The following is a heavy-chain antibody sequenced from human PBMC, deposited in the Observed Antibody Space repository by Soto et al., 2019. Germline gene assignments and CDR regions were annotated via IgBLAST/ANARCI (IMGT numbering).Heavy chain of an antibody. CDR2: ISGRGDST. CDR3: VKAPVVWESSWNFDL. CDR1: GFKFSNSA. D-gene: IGHD1-26*01. Sequence: EVQLLESGGGLVQPGGSLRLSCAASGFKFSNSAITWVLQAPGKWLECVSAISGRGDSTYYADSVKGRFTISRDNSKNTRYLQINALVADDTAVYYCVKAPVVWESSWNFDLWGRGTLVSVSS. V-gene: IGHV3-23*01. J-gene: IGHJ2*01.